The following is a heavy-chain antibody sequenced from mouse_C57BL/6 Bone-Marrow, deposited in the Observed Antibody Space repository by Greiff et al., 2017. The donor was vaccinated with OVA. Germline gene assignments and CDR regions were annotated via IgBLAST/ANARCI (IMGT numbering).Heavy chain of an antibody. V-gene: IGHV1-26*01. CDR3: ARCTGAYYAMDY. Sequence: VQLQQSGPELVKPGASVKISCKASGYTFTDYYMNWVKQSHGKSLEWIGDINPNNGGTSYNQKFKGKATLTVDKSSSTAYMELRSLTSEDSAVYYCARCTGAYYAMDYWGQGTSVTVSS. CDR2: INPNNGGT. CDR1: GYTFTDYY. D-gene: IGHD5-1*01. J-gene: IGHJ4*01.